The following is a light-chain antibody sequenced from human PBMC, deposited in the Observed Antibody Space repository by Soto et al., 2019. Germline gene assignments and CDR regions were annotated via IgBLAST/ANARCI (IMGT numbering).Light chain of an antibody. CDR1: QSDSSTY. CDR2: GAS. Sequence: EIVLTQSPGTLSLSPGERATLSCRASQSDSSTYLAWYQQNPGQAPRLLIYGASSRATGIPDRFSGSGSGTDFTLTISRLEPEDFAVYFCQQYGSSSYTFGQGTKLEIK. J-gene: IGKJ2*01. CDR3: QQYGSSSYT. V-gene: IGKV3-20*01.